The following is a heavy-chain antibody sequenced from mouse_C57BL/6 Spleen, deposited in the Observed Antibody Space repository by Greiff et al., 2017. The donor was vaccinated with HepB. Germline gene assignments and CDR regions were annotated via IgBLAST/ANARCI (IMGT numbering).Heavy chain of an antibody. J-gene: IGHJ2*01. CDR3: ARMTKGSYYFDY. D-gene: IGHD2-13*01. V-gene: IGHV1-80*01. CDR1: GYAFSSYW. Sequence: VQLQQSGAELVKPGASVKISCKASGYAFSSYWMNWVKQRPGKGLEWIGQIYPGDGDTNYNGKFKGKATLTADKSSSTAYMQLSSLTSEDSAVYFCARMTKGSYYFDYWGQGTTLTVSS. CDR2: IYPGDGDT.